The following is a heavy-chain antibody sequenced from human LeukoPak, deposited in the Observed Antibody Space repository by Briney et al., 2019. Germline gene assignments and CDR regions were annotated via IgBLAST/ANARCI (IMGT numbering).Heavy chain of an antibody. V-gene: IGHV4-59*01. CDR3: ARADSSSSGFGLWYYYYYYMDV. D-gene: IGHD6-6*01. CDR2: IYYSGGT. J-gene: IGHJ6*03. Sequence: PSETLSLTCTVSGGSISSYYWSWIRQPPGKGLEWIGDIYYSGGTNYNPSLKSRVTISVDTSKNQFSLKLSSVTAADTAVYYCARADSSSSGFGLWYYYYYYMDVWGKGTTVTISS. CDR1: GGSISSYY.